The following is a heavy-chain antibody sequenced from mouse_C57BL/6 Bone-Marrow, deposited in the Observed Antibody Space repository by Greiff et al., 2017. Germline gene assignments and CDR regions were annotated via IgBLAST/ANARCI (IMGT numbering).Heavy chain of an antibody. CDR2: INPSTGGT. CDR3: ARRGYDYDPAWFAY. D-gene: IGHD2-4*01. J-gene: IGHJ3*01. V-gene: IGHV1-42*01. CDR1: GYSFTGYY. Sequence: EVKLQESGPELVKPGASVKISCKASGYSFTGYYMNWVKQSPEKSLEWIGEINPSTGGTTYNQKFKAKATLTVDKSSSTAYMQLKSLTSEDSAVYYCARRGYDYDPAWFAYWGQGTLVTVSA.